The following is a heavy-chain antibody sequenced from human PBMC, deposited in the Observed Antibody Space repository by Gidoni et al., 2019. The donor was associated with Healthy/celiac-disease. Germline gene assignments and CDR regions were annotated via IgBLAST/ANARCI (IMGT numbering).Heavy chain of an antibody. V-gene: IGHV3-33*01. CDR3: ARGPHPIKLHYGMDV. CDR1: GFTFISYG. Sequence: QVQLVESGGGVVQPGRSLRLSCAASGFTFISYGMHWVRQAPGKGLEWVAVIWYDGSNKYYADSVKGRFTISRDNSKNTLYLQMNSLRAEDTAVYYCARGPHPIKLHYGMDVWGQGTTVTVSS. CDR2: IWYDGSNK. J-gene: IGHJ6*02.